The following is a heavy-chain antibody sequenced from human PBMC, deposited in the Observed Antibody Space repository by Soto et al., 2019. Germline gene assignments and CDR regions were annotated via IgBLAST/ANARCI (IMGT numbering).Heavy chain of an antibody. D-gene: IGHD2-2*01. CDR2: IYYSGST. Sequence: QVQLQESGPGLVKPSQTLSLTCTVSGGSISSGGYYWSWIRQHPGKGLEWIGYIYYSGSTYYNPSLKSRVTISVDTSKNQCSLKLSSVTAADTAVYYCAREPYCSSTSCYAGWFDPWGQGTLVTVSS. V-gene: IGHV4-31*03. CDR1: GGSISSGGYY. CDR3: AREPYCSSTSCYAGWFDP. J-gene: IGHJ5*02.